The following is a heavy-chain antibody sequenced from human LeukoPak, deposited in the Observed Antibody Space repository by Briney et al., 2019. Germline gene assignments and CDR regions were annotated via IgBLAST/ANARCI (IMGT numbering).Heavy chain of an antibody. J-gene: IGHJ5*02. V-gene: IGHV4-34*01. CDR3: ARGGRDYGNWFDP. D-gene: IGHD4-17*01. Sequence: SETLSLTCAVYGGSFSGYYWRWIRQPPGKGLEWIGEINHSGSTNYNPSIKSRVTISVDTSKNQFSLKLSSVTAADTAVYYCARGGRDYGNWFDPWGQGTLVTVSS. CDR2: INHSGST. CDR1: GGSFSGYY.